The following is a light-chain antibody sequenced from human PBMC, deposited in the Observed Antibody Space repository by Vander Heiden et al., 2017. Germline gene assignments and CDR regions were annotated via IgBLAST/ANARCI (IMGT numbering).Light chain of an antibody. J-gene: IGKJ4*01. Sequence: DIQMPQSPSSLSASVGDRVTITCRASQSISSYLNWYQQKPGKAPKLLIYAASSLQSGIPSRFSGSGSGTDFTLTISSLQPEDFATYYCQQNYSTPFTFGGGTKVEIK. CDR2: AAS. V-gene: IGKV1-39*01. CDR1: QSISSY. CDR3: QQNYSTPFT.